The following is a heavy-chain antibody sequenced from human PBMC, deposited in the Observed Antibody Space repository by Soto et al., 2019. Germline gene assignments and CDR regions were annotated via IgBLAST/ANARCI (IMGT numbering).Heavy chain of an antibody. J-gene: IGHJ4*02. Sequence: QVQLQESGPGLVKPSETLSLTCTVSGGSISSYYWSWIRQPPGKGLEWIGYIYYSGSTNYNPSLTIPVPISVDTSKNQFSLKLSSVTAADTAVYYCARLWFGEPVDYWGQGTLVTVSS. V-gene: IGHV4-59*08. CDR2: IYYSGST. D-gene: IGHD3-10*01. CDR3: ARLWFGEPVDY. CDR1: GGSISSYY.